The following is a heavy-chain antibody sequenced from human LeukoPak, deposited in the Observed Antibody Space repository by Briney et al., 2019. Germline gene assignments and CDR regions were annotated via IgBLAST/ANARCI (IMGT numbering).Heavy chain of an antibody. CDR1: GYTFTRYF. Sequence: ASVKVSRKSSGYTFTRYFLHWVREAPGQGLGWVGVINPSGGSTSYAQKFQGRVTMTRDTSTSTVYMELSSLRSEDTAVYYCARGIVAVPAAPRGDAFDIWGQGTMVTVSS. CDR3: ARGIVAVPAAPRGDAFDI. D-gene: IGHD2-2*01. V-gene: IGHV1-46*01. CDR2: INPSGGST. J-gene: IGHJ3*02.